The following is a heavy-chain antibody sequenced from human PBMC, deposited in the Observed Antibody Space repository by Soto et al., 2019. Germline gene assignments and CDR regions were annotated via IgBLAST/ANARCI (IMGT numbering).Heavy chain of an antibody. CDR1: GGSINTVNYY. Sequence: SSETLSLTCTVSGGSINTVNYYWSWIRQSPDKGLEWIGHIYYSGSTYYNPSLKSRVTISVDTSKNQFSLKLSSVTAADTAVYYCARRPYYYGSGSYYNYYYYYYGMDVWGQGTTVTVSS. D-gene: IGHD3-10*01. CDR2: IYYSGST. V-gene: IGHV4-39*01. CDR3: ARRPYYYGSGSYYNYYYYYYGMDV. J-gene: IGHJ6*02.